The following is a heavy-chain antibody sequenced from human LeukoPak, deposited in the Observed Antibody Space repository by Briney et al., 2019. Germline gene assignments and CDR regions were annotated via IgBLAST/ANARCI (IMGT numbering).Heavy chain of an antibody. CDR2: IRSKANSYAT. V-gene: IGHV3-73*01. Sequence: PGGSLKLSCLASGFTFSGSAMHWVRPPSGKGREWVGRIRSKANSYATAYAASVKGRFTISRDDAKNTAYLQMNSLKTEDTAVYYCTVYQYSSSLADYDYGMVVWGQGATVTVSS. D-gene: IGHD6-6*01. CDR1: GFTFSGSA. CDR3: TVYQYSSSLADYDYGMVV. J-gene: IGHJ6*02.